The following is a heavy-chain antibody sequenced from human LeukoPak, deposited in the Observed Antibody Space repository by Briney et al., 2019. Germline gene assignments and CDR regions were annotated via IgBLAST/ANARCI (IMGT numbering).Heavy chain of an antibody. J-gene: IGHJ4*02. D-gene: IGHD6-13*01. CDR2: ISGSGGST. Sequence: PGGSLRLSCAASGFTFSSYAMSWVRQAPGKGLEWVSAISGSGGSTYYADSVKGRFTISRDNSKNTLYLQMNSLRAEVTAVYYCAKDRQSIAAAGGDYWGQGTLVTVSS. V-gene: IGHV3-23*01. CDR1: GFTFSSYA. CDR3: AKDRQSIAAAGGDY.